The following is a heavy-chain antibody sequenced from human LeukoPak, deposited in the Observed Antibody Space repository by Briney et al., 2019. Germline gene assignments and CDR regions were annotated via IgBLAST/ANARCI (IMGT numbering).Heavy chain of an antibody. CDR1: GGSISSYY. D-gene: IGHD3-10*01. V-gene: IGHV4-59*01. CDR3: ARGEYYYGSGSYYIMGY. Sequence: SETLSLTCTVSGGSISSYYWSWIRQPPGKGLEWIGYISYSGSANYNPSLKSRVTISVDTSKNQFSLKLSSVTAADTAVYYCARGEYYYGSGSYYIMGYWGQGTLVTVSS. J-gene: IGHJ4*02. CDR2: ISYSGSA.